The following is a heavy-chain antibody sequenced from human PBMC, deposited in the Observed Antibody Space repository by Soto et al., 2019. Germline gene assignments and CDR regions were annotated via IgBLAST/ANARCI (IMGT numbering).Heavy chain of an antibody. CDR2: ITRMFGTT. Sequence: QVQLVQSGAEVKKPGSSVKVSCKASGGTFSKSAINWVRQAPGQGLDWMGGITRMFGTTNYAQKFQGRVTFTAKNSAPTATRNLGPLPPDARAVYSCAKTPPVYSSYGMDPWGKGPRSPSPQ. CDR1: GGTFSKSA. D-gene: IGHD3-9*01. J-gene: IGHJ6*01. V-gene: IGHV1-69*14. CDR3: AKTPPVYSSYGMDP.